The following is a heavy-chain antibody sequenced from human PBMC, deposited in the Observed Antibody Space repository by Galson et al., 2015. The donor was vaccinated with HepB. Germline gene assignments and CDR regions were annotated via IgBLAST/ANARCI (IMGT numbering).Heavy chain of an antibody. CDR1: GFIFSNFG. CDR3: AKGYGLFDS. Sequence: SLRLSCAASGFIFSNFGMHWVRQAPGRGLEWISGISGNGDSTFYADSVKGRFTVSRDNSNNMLYLQMNSLRAEDAGLYFCAKGYGLFDSWGQGILVTVSS. V-gene: IGHV3-23*01. D-gene: IGHD5-18*01. CDR2: ISGNGDST. J-gene: IGHJ5*01.